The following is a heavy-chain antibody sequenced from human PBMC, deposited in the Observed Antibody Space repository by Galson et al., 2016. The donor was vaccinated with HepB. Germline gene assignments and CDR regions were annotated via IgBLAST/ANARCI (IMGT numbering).Heavy chain of an antibody. V-gene: IGHV1-69*13. J-gene: IGHJ6*02. Sequence: SVKVSCKASGGTFNSYAISWVRQAPGQGLEWMGGIIPLYGTANSAQKFQGRVTIIADESTSTAYVELSSLRSEDTAMYYCARVRDGYNSYFYYGMDVWGQGPTVTVSS. CDR2: IIPLYGTA. D-gene: IGHD5-24*01. CDR3: ARVRDGYNSYFYYGMDV. CDR1: GGTFNSYA.